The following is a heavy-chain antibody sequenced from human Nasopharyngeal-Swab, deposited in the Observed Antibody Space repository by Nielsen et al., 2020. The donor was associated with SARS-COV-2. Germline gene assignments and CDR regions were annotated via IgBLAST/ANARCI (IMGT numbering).Heavy chain of an antibody. Sequence: GESLKISCAASGFNFNDFGMHWVRQAPGKGLEWVAVIWCDGSHENHVDSVKGRFTISRDNSKDILFLQMNSLRVVDTAVYYCARGPGVSRHDYWGQGALVTVSS. V-gene: IGHV3-33*08. CDR1: GFNFNDFG. J-gene: IGHJ4*02. D-gene: IGHD2-8*01. CDR2: IWCDGSHE. CDR3: ARGPGVSRHDY.